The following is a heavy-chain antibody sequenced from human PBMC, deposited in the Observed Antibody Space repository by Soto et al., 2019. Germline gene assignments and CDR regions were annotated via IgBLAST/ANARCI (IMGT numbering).Heavy chain of an antibody. V-gene: IGHV3-30*18. CDR3: AKSPGIAAAGTGFTPRLYGMDV. J-gene: IGHJ6*02. CDR1: GFTFSSYG. CDR2: ISYDGSNK. D-gene: IGHD6-13*01. Sequence: QVQLVESGGGVVQPGRSLRLSCAASGFTFSSYGMHWVRQAPGKGLEWVAVISYDGSNKYYADSVKGRFTISRDNSKNTLYLQMNSLRAEDTAVYYCAKSPGIAAAGTGFTPRLYGMDVWGQGTTVTVSS.